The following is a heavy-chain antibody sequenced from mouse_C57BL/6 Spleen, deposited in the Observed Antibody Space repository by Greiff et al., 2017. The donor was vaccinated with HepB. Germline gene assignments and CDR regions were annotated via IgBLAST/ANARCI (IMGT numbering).Heavy chain of an antibody. V-gene: IGHV1-39*01. CDR2: INPNYGTT. J-gene: IGHJ2*01. Sequence: KQSNGKSLEWIGVINPNYGTTSYNQKFKGKATLTVDQSSSTAYMQLNSLTSEDSAVYYCARGYDGVLDYWGQGTTLTVSS. D-gene: IGHD2-14*01. CDR3: ARGYDGVLDY.